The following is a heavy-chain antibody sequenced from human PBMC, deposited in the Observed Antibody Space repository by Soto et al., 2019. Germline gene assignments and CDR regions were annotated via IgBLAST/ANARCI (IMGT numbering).Heavy chain of an antibody. Sequence: EVQLVESGGGLVKPGGSLRLSCAASGFTFSSYSMNWVRQAPGKGLEWVSSISSSSSYIYYADSVKGRFTISRDNAQNSRFLQMNSLRAEDTAVYYCARDGFAVTTSRYYGMDVWGQGTTVTVSS. CDR2: ISSSSSYI. J-gene: IGHJ6*02. D-gene: IGHD4-17*01. V-gene: IGHV3-21*01. CDR1: GFTFSSYS. CDR3: ARDGFAVTTSRYYGMDV.